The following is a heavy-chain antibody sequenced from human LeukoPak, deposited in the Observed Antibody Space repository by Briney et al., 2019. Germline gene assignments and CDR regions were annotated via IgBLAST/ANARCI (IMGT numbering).Heavy chain of an antibody. J-gene: IGHJ4*02. V-gene: IGHV1-18*01. CDR3: ARVPSDIVVVPAYFDY. CDR1: GYTFTSYG. D-gene: IGHD2-2*01. CDR2: ISAYNGKT. Sequence: GASVKVSCKASGYTFTSYGISWVRQAPGQGLEWMGWISAYNGKTIHAQKLQGRVTMTTDTSTSTAYMELRSLRSDDTAVYYCARVPSDIVVVPAYFDYWGQGTLVTVSS.